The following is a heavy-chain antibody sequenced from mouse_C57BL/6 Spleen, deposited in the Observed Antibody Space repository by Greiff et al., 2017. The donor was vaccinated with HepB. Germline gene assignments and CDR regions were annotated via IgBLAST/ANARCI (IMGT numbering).Heavy chain of an antibody. J-gene: IGHJ3*01. Sequence: EVQLVESEGGLVQPGSSMKLSCTASGFTFSDYYMAWVRQVPEKGLEWVANINYDGSSTYYLDSLKSRFIISRDNAKNILYLQMSSLKSEDTATYYCARAGYYGSSPWFAYWGQGTLVTVSA. D-gene: IGHD1-1*01. V-gene: IGHV5-16*01. CDR2: INYDGSST. CDR3: ARAGYYGSSPWFAY. CDR1: GFTFSDYY.